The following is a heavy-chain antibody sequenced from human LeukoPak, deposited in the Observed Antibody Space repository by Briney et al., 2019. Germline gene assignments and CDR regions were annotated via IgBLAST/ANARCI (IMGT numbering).Heavy chain of an antibody. J-gene: IGHJ4*02. CDR2: IKQDGSEK. D-gene: IGHD3-10*01. CDR3: PRGHVLLWFGEFHY. Sequence: PGGSLRLSCAASGFTFSSYWMSWVRQAPGKGLEWVANIKQDGSEKYYVDSVKGRFTISRDNAKNSLYLQMNSLRAEDTAVYYCPRGHVLLWFGEFHYWGKGTLVSVSS. CDR1: GFTFSSYW. V-gene: IGHV3-7*03.